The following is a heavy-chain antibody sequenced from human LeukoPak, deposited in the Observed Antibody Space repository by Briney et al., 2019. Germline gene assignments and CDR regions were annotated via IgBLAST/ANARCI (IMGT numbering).Heavy chain of an antibody. D-gene: IGHD5-24*01. J-gene: IGHJ4*02. CDR2: ISSSSSHI. Sequence: GGSLRLSCAAFGFTFSTHSMSWVRQAPGKRLEWVSSISSSSSHIYYADSMKGRFTVSRDNAKNSLFLQMNSLRAEDTAVYYCARDFRTQLDGYSPPYHFDYWGQGALVAVSS. V-gene: IGHV3-21*01. CDR1: GFTFSTHS. CDR3: ARDFRTQLDGYSPPYHFDY.